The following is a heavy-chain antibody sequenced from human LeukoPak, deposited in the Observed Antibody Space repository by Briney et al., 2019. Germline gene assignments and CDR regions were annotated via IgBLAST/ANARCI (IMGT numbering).Heavy chain of an antibody. CDR3: ARDRKQQLVYYGYFDY. J-gene: IGHJ4*02. CDR2: ISYDGSNK. V-gene: IGHV3-30*04. Sequence: SGGSLRLSCAASGFTFSSYAMHWVRQAPGKGLEWVAVISYDGSNKYYADSVKGRFTISRDNSKNTLYLQMNSLRAEDTAVYYCARDRKQQLVYYGYFDYWGQGTLVTVSS. D-gene: IGHD6-13*01. CDR1: GFTFSSYA.